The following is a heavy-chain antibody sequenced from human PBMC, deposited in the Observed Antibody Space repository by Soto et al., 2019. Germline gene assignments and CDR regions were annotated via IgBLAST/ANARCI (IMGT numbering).Heavy chain of an antibody. CDR1: GGSISSGGYY. J-gene: IGHJ4*02. D-gene: IGHD2-15*01. CDR3: ARYCSGGSCYEGRSSLFDY. CDR2: IYYSGST. V-gene: IGHV4-30-4*01. Sequence: QVQLQESGPGLVKPSQTLSLTCTVSGGSISSGGYYWSWIRQPPGKGLEWIGYIYYSGSTCYNPSLKSRVTISVDTSKNQFSLKLSSVTAADTAVYYCARYCSGGSCYEGRSSLFDYWGQGTLVTVSS.